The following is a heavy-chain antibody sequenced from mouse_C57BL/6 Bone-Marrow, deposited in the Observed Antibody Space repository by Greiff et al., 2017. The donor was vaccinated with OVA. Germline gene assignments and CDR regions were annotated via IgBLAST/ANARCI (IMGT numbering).Heavy chain of an antibody. CDR1: GYTFTSYW. CDR3: ARDSNYVGFAY. CDR2: IHPNSGST. Sequence: QVQLQQPGAELVKPGASVKLSCNASGYTFTSYWMHWVKQRPGQGLEWIGMIHPNSGSTNYNEKFKSKATLTVDKSSSTAYMQLSSLTSEDSAVYYCARDSNYVGFAYWGQGTLVTVSA. J-gene: IGHJ3*01. V-gene: IGHV1-64*01. D-gene: IGHD2-5*01.